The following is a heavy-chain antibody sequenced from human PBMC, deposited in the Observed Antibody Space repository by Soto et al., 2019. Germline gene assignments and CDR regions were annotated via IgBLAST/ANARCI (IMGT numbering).Heavy chain of an antibody. V-gene: IGHV3-7*01. Sequence: GGSLRLSCAASGFTFSSYWMSWVRQAPGKGLEWVANIKQDGSEKYYVDSVKGRFTISRDNAKNSLYLQMNSLRAEDTAVFYCARARRDDYDFWSGYYLYYYYYYMDVWGKGTTVTVSS. D-gene: IGHD3-3*01. CDR3: ARARRDDYDFWSGYYLYYYYYYMDV. CDR1: GFTFSSYW. J-gene: IGHJ6*03. CDR2: IKQDGSEK.